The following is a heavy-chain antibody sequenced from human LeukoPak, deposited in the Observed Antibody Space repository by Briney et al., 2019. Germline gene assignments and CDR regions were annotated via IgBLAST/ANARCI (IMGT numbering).Heavy chain of an antibody. D-gene: IGHD5-18*01. CDR2: INHSGST. J-gene: IGHJ6*02. V-gene: IGHV4-39*07. CDR1: GGSVSSSSDY. Sequence: PSETLSLTCTVSGGSVSSSSDYWSWIRQPPGKGLEWIGEINHSGSTNYNPSLKSRVTIPVDTSKNQFSLKLSSVTAADTAVYYCARGGSWILWYYGMDVWGQGTTVTVSS. CDR3: ARGGSWILWYYGMDV.